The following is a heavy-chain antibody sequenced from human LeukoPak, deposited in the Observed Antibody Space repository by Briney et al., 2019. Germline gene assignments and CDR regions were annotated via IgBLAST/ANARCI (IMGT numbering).Heavy chain of an antibody. CDR3: ARGATIRGFYFDY. V-gene: IGHV1-2*02. CDR2: INPNSGGT. D-gene: IGHD5-12*01. Sequence: ASVKVSCKASGYTFTGYYMHWVRQAPGQGPEWMGWINPNSGGTNYAQKFQGRVTMTRDTSISTAYMELSRLRSDDTAVYYCARGATIRGFYFDYWGQGTLVTVSS. J-gene: IGHJ4*02. CDR1: GYTFTGYY.